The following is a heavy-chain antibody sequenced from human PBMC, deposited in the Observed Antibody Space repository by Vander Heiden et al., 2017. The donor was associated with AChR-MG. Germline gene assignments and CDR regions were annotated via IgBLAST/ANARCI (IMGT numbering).Heavy chain of an antibody. J-gene: IGHJ6*02. CDR3: ARGGIQLVYGMDV. CDR2: INHSGST. V-gene: IGHV4-34*01. D-gene: IGHD5-18*01. Sequence: QVQLQQWGAGLLTPTETLSLTCAVYGGPFSGYYWSWIRQPPGKGLEWIGEINHSGSTNYNPSLKSRVTISVDTSKNQFSLKLSSVTAADTAVYYCARGGIQLVYGMDVWGQGTTVTVSS. CDR1: GGPFSGYY.